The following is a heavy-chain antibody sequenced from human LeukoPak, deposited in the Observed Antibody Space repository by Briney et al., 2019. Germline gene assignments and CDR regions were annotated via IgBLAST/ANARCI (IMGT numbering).Heavy chain of an antibody. D-gene: IGHD6-6*01. CDR1: GGTFSSYA. CDR2: IIPIFGTA. Sequence: SVKVSCKASGGTFSSYAISWVRQAPGQGLEWMGGIIPIFGTANYAQKFQGRVTITTDESTSTAYMELSSLRSEDTAVYYCARSLVEYSSSSGSYYFDYWGQGTLVTVSS. CDR3: ARSLVEYSSSSGSYYFDY. J-gene: IGHJ4*02. V-gene: IGHV1-69*05.